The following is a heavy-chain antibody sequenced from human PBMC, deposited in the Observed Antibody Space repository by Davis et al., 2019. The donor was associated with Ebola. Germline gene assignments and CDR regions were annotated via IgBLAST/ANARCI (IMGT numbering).Heavy chain of an antibody. Sequence: SVKVSCKASGGTFSSYAISWVRQAPGQGLEWMGGIIPIFGTANYAQKFQGRVTITADKSTSTASMELSSLRSEDTAVYYCARVAGTAIRAYYFDYWGQGTLVTVSS. J-gene: IGHJ4*02. V-gene: IGHV1-69*06. D-gene: IGHD2-21*02. CDR2: IIPIFGTA. CDR1: GGTFSSYA. CDR3: ARVAGTAIRAYYFDY.